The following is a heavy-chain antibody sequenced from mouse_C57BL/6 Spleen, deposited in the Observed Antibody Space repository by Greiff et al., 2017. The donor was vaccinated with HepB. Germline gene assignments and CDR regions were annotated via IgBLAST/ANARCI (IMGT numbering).Heavy chain of an antibody. CDR1: GYTFTDYN. J-gene: IGHJ3*01. CDR2: INPNNGGT. CDR3: ARLRSSWFAY. V-gene: IGHV1-18*01. D-gene: IGHD1-1*01. Sequence: EVKLQQSGPELVKPGASVKIPCKASGYTFTDYNMDWVKQSHGKSLEWIGDINPNNGGTIYNQKFKGKATLTVDKSSSTAYMELRSLTSEDTAVYYCARLRSSWFAYWGQGTLVTVSA.